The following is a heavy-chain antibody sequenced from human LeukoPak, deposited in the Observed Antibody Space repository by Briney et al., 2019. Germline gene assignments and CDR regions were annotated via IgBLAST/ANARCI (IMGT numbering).Heavy chain of an antibody. CDR3: ARRIAAAGPDDY. V-gene: IGHV3-21*01. CDR2: ISSSSSYI. CDR1: GFTFSSYG. Sequence: PGGSLRLSCAASGFTFSSYGMHWVRQAPGKGLEWVSSISSSSSYIYYADSVKGRFTISRDNAKNSLYLQMNSLRAEDTAVYYCARRIAAAGPDDYWGQGTLVTVSS. D-gene: IGHD6-13*01. J-gene: IGHJ4*02.